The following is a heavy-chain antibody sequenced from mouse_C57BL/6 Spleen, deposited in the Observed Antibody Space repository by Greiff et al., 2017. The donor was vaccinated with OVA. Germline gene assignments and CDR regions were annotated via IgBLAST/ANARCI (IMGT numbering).Heavy chain of an antibody. J-gene: IGHJ3*01. D-gene: IGHD2-4*01. CDR1: GYTFTSYG. Sequence: QVQLKQSGAELARPGASVKLSCKASGYTFTSYGISWVKQRTGQGLEWIGEIYPRSGNTYYNEKFKGKATLTADKSSSTAYMELRSLTSEDSAVYFCASPYDYDVGAWFAYWGQGTLVTVSA. CDR2: IYPRSGNT. V-gene: IGHV1-81*01. CDR3: ASPYDYDVGAWFAY.